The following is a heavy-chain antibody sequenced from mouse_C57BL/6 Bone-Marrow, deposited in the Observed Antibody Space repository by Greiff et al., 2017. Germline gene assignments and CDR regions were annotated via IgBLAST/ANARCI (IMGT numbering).Heavy chain of an antibody. CDR2: INYDGSST. Sequence: EVQLMESEGGLVQPGSSMKLSCTASGFTFSDYYMAWVRQVPEKGLEWVANINYDGSSTYYLDSLKSRFIISRDNAKNILYLQMSSLKSEDTATYYCARGGYDYDGDWYFDVWGTGTTVTVSS. CDR1: GFTFSDYY. D-gene: IGHD2-4*01. CDR3: ARGGYDYDGDWYFDV. J-gene: IGHJ1*03. V-gene: IGHV5-16*01.